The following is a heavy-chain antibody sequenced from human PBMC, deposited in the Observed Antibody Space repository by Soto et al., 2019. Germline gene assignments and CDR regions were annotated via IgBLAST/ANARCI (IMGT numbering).Heavy chain of an antibody. CDR3: ARDKDYYGSGKDGMDV. Sequence: PSETLSLTCTVSGGSISSGGYYSGWIRQHPGKGLEWIGYIYYSGSTYYNPSLKSRVTISVDTSKNQFSLKLSSVTAADTAVYYCARDKDYYGSGKDGMDVWGQGTTVTV. V-gene: IGHV4-31*03. J-gene: IGHJ6*02. D-gene: IGHD3-10*01. CDR1: GGSISSGGYY. CDR2: IYYSGST.